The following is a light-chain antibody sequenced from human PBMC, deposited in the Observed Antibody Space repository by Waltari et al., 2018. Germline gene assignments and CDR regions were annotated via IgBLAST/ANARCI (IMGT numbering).Light chain of an antibody. CDR3: QQYGSSLLLT. J-gene: IGKJ4*01. CDR2: GAS. Sequence: EIVLTQSPGTLSLPPGERATLSCRASQSVSSSYLAWYQQKPGQAPRLLIYGASSRATGIPDRFSGSGSGTDFTLTISRLEPEDFAVYYCQQYGSSLLLTFGGGTKVEIK. V-gene: IGKV3-20*01. CDR1: QSVSSSY.